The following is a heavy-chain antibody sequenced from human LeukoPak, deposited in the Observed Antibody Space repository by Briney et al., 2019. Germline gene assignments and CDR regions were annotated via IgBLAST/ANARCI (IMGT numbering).Heavy chain of an antibody. CDR1: EFTFSDYW. V-gene: IGHV3-7*01. CDR3: ARILGGDEGADY. J-gene: IGHJ4*02. CDR2: VNQDGNNK. Sequence: GGSLRLSCAASEFTFSDYWMTWVRQAPGKGLEWVANVNQDGNNKNYVESVKGRFTISRDNAKNSLYLQMNSLRAEDTAVHYCARILGGDEGADYWGQGTLVTVSS. D-gene: IGHD1-26*01.